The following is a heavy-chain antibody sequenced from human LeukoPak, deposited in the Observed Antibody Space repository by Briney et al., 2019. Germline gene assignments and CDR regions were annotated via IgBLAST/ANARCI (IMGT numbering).Heavy chain of an antibody. CDR3: ARAALNYDLQFPPLN. Sequence: PSETLSLTCTVSGGSISSSSYYWGWIRQPPGKGLEWIGSIYYSGSTYYNPSLKSRVTISVDKSKNQFSLKLSSVTAADTAVYYCARAALNYDLQFPPLNWGQGTLVTVSS. D-gene: IGHD3-3*01. V-gene: IGHV4-39*07. CDR2: IYYSGST. J-gene: IGHJ4*02. CDR1: GGSISSSSYY.